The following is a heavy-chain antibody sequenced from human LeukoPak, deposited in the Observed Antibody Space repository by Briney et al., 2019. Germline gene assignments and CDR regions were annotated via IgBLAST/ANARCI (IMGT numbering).Heavy chain of an antibody. D-gene: IGHD6-19*01. CDR1: GGSISSYY. Sequence: SETLSLTCTVSGGSISSYYWSWIRQPPGKGLEWIGYIYYSGSTNYNPSLKSRVTISVDTSKNQFSLKLSSMTAADTAVYYCARQSSGWYYFDYWGQGTLVTVSS. CDR3: ARQSSGWYYFDY. J-gene: IGHJ4*02. CDR2: IYYSGST. V-gene: IGHV4-59*01.